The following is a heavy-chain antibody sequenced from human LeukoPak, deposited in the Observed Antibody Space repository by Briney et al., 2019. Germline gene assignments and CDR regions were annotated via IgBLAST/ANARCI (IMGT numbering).Heavy chain of an antibody. CDR3: ASSLKIFGVVRDAFDI. Sequence: GGSLRLSCAASGFTFSSYWMSWVRQAPGKGLEWVANIKQDGSEKYYVDSVKGRFTISRDNAKNSLYLQMNSLRAEDTAVYYCASSLKIFGVVRDAFDIWGQGTMVTVSS. J-gene: IGHJ3*02. CDR1: GFTFSSYW. V-gene: IGHV3-7*01. D-gene: IGHD3-3*01. CDR2: IKQDGSEK.